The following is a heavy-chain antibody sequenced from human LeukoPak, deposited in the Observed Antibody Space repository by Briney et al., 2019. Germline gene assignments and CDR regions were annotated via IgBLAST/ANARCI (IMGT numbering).Heavy chain of an antibody. J-gene: IGHJ4*02. CDR3: ATEQAVAGTIDY. V-gene: IGHV1-46*01. CDR1: GYTFTSYY. D-gene: IGHD6-19*01. Sequence: ASVKVSCKASGYTFTSYYMHWVLQAPGQGLEWMGIINPSGGSTSYAQKFQGRVTMTRDTSTSTVYMELSSLRSEDTAVYYCATEQAVAGTIDYWGQGTLVTVSS. CDR2: INPSGGST.